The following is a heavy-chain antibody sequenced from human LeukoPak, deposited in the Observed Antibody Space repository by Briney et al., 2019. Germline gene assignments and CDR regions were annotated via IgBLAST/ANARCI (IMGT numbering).Heavy chain of an antibody. J-gene: IGHJ3*02. CDR1: GGSFSGYY. CDR3: ARARIGVAGHRDAFDI. Sequence: SETLSLTCAVYGGSFSGYYWSWIRQPPGKGLEWIGEINHSGSTNHNPSLKSRVTISVDTSNNQYSLKLSPVTAADTALYYCARARIGVAGHRDAFDIWGQGTMVTVSS. CDR2: INHSGST. V-gene: IGHV4-34*01. D-gene: IGHD2-8*01.